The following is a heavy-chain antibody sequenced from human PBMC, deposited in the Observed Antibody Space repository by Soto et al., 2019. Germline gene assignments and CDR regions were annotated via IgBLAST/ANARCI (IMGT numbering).Heavy chain of an antibody. J-gene: IGHJ4*02. Sequence: EVQLVESGGGLVQPGGSLRLSCAASGFTFSSYWMSWVRQAPGKGLEWVANIKQDGSEKYYVDSVKGRFTSSRDNAKNSLYLQMNSLRAEDTAVYYCIRIMLTFGGVIPPPYFDYWGQGTLVTVSS. CDR1: GFTFSSYW. V-gene: IGHV3-7*01. CDR2: IKQDGSEK. CDR3: IRIMLTFGGVIPPPYFDY. D-gene: IGHD3-16*02.